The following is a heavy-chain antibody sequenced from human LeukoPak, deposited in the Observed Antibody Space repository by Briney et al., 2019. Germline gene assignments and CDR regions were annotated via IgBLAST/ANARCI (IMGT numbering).Heavy chain of an antibody. V-gene: IGHV3-23*01. CDR2: ISGSGGST. CDR1: GFTFSSYA. CDR3: AKAPVEGYSGYDYYLDY. Sequence: GGSLRLSCAASGFTFSSYAMSWVRQAPGKGLEWVSAISGSGGSTYYADSVKGRFTISRDNSKNTLYLQTNSLRAEDTAVYYCAKAPVEGYSGYDYYLDYWGQGTLVTVSS. D-gene: IGHD5-12*01. J-gene: IGHJ4*02.